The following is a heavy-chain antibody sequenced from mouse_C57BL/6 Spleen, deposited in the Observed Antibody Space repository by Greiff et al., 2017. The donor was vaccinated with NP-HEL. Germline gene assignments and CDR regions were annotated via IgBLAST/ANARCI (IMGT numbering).Heavy chain of an antibody. CDR3: ARQGYYLDY. Sequence: VQLKESGPELVKPGASVKISCKASGYAFSSSWMNWVKQRPGKGLEWIGRIYPGDGDTNYNGKFKGKATLTADKSSSTAYMQLSSLTSEDSAVYFCARQGYYLDYWGQGTTLTVSS. CDR2: IYPGDGDT. CDR1: GYAFSSSW. J-gene: IGHJ2*01. V-gene: IGHV1-82*01.